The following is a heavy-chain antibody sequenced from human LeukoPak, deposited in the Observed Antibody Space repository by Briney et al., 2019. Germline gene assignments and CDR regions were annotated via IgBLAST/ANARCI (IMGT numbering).Heavy chain of an antibody. CDR1: GFTFSSYA. V-gene: IGHV3-23*01. D-gene: IGHD5-24*01. J-gene: IGHJ6*02. Sequence: PGGSLRLSCAASGFTFSSYAMTWVRQAPGKGLEWVSGISTSGGSTYYADSVKGRFTISRDNSKNTLYLQMNSLRAEDTAVYYCAKRGRENYYYYYGMDVWGQGTTVTVSS. CDR3: AKRGRENYYYYYGMDV. CDR2: ISTSGGST.